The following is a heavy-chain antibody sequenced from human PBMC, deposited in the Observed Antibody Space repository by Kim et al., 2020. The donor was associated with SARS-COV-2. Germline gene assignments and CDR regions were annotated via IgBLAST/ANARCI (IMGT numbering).Heavy chain of an antibody. Sequence: SETLSLTCAVYGGSFSGYYWSWIRQPPGKGLEWIGEINHSGSTNYNPSLKSRVTISVDTSKNQFSLKLSSVTAADTAVYYCARVPDPYIVLMVYARCGMDVWGQGTTVTVSS. CDR3: ARVPDPYIVLMVYARCGMDV. V-gene: IGHV4-34*01. CDR1: GGSFSGYY. CDR2: INHSGST. D-gene: IGHD2-8*01. J-gene: IGHJ6*02.